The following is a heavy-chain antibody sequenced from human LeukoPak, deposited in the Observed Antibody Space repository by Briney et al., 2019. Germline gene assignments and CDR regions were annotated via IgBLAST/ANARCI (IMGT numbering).Heavy chain of an antibody. D-gene: IGHD3-10*01. Sequence: ASVKVSCKASGYTFTGYYMHWVRQAPGQGLEWMGWINPNSGGTNYAQKFQGRVTMTRDTSISRAYMELSRLRSDDTAVYYCARDRGITMVRGVIHWYFDLWGRGTLVTVSS. V-gene: IGHV1-2*02. CDR3: ARDRGITMVRGVIHWYFDL. CDR1: GYTFTGYY. J-gene: IGHJ2*01. CDR2: INPNSGGT.